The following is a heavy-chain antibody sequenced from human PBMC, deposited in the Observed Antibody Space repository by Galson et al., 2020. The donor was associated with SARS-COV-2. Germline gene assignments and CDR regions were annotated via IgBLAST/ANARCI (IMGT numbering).Heavy chain of an antibody. CDR3: ARDGQLSSVWAFDY. D-gene: IGHD3-22*01. V-gene: IGHV3-33*01. CDR1: GFTFSSHA. J-gene: IGHJ4*02. Sequence: GSLRLSCAASGFTFSSHAMHWVRQAPGKGLEWVAQIFYDGSDEYYGDSVKGRFTISRDSSKNMVYLQMNNLKVDDTAVYYCARDGQLSSVWAFDYWGQGTLVTVSS. CDR2: IFYDGSDE.